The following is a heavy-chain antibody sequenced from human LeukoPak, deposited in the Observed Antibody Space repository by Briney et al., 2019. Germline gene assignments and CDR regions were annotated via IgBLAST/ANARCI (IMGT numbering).Heavy chain of an antibody. D-gene: IGHD4-11*01. CDR3: ASKDYSNVLDY. J-gene: IGHJ4*02. V-gene: IGHV4-59*12. Sequence: SSETLSLTCTVSGGSISSYYWSWIRQPPGKGLEWIGYIYYSGSTNYNPSLKSRVTISVDTSKNQFSLKLSSVTAADTAVYYCASKDYSNVLDYWGQGTLVTVSS. CDR1: GGSISSYY. CDR2: IYYSGST.